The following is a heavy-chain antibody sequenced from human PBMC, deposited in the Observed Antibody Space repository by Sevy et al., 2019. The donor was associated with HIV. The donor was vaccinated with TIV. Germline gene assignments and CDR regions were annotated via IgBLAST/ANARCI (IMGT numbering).Heavy chain of an antibody. CDR2: ISAYNGNT. CDR1: GYTFTSYG. CDR3: ARDFYDSSGYEGWFDP. V-gene: IGHV1-18*04. D-gene: IGHD3-22*01. Sequence: ASVNVSCKASGYTFTSYGISWVRQAPGQGLEWMGWISAYNGNTNYAQKLQGRVTMTTDTSTSTAYMELRSLRSDDTAVYYCARDFYDSSGYEGWFDPWGQGTLVTVSS. J-gene: IGHJ5*02.